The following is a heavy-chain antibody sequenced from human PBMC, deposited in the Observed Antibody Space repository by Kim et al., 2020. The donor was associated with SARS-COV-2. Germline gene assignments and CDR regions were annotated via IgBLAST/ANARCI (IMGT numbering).Heavy chain of an antibody. D-gene: IGHD1-1*01. CDR3: ARDPTGGNLDAFDI. Sequence: GSLRLSCAASGITVSGNYMNWVRQAPGKGLEWVSVVYSGGETYYADSVKDRFSISRDISNNTLYLQLNSLRAEDTAVYYCARDPTGGNLDAFDIWGQGTMVTVSS. J-gene: IGHJ3*02. V-gene: IGHV3-66*01. CDR1: GITVSGNY. CDR2: VYSGGET.